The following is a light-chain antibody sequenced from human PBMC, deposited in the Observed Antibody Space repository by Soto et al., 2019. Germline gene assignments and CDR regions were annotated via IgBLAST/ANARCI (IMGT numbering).Light chain of an antibody. J-gene: IGKJ5*01. CDR3: QQFEDFPRPII. CDR1: QDISTY. CDR2: DAS. V-gene: IGKV1-33*01. Sequence: DIQMTQSPSSLSGSVGDRVTITWQASQDISTYLNWYQQKPGKAPKLLIYDASNLETGVPSRLSGSGSGKDFTLTISSLQTEPIATYYCQQFEDFPRPIIFGHGTRLEIK.